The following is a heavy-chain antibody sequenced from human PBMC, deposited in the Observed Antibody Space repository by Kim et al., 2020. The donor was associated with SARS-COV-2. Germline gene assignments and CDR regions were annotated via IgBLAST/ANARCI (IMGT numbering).Heavy chain of an antibody. D-gene: IGHD6-13*01. Sequence: GGSLRLSCTASGFSFSSYGMHWVRQAPGKGLEWMAFMWFDGSNENYSDSVKGRFAISRDNSKNTLYLQMNSLRAEDTAVYYCARVAAAGPYYYYYYMDV. J-gene: IGHJ6*03. CDR3: ARVAAAGPYYYYYYMDV. CDR2: MWFDGSNE. CDR1: GFSFSSYG. V-gene: IGHV3-33*01.